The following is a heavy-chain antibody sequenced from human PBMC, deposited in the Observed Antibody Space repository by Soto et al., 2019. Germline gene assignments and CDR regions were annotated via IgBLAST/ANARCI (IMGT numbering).Heavy chain of an antibody. CDR2: IDYNGVT. CDR3: GRVMIGTSRHTDSDY. Sequence: SETLSLTCSVSGASISSRDYYWGWIRQTPGKGLEWIGNIDYNGVTYYNPSLKSRVTVSKDTSKNQFSLKVASVTAAHTAIYYCGRVMIGTSRHTDSDYWGQGTQVTVSS. D-gene: IGHD2-2*01. J-gene: IGHJ4*02. V-gene: IGHV4-39*01. CDR1: GASISSRDYY.